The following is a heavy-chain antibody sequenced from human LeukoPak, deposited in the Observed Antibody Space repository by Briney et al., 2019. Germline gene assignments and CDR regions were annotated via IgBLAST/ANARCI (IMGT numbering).Heavy chain of an antibody. CDR3: AGRLWRRDGYNLSASDI. D-gene: IGHD5-24*01. CDR1: GGSASSGSYY. Sequence: SETLSLTCTVSGGSASSGSYYWSWIRQPPGKGLEWIGYIYYSGSTNYNPSLKSRVTISVDTSKNQFSLKLSSVTAADTAVYYCAGRLWRRDGYNLSASDIWGQGTMVTVSS. V-gene: IGHV4-61*01. J-gene: IGHJ3*02. CDR2: IYYSGST.